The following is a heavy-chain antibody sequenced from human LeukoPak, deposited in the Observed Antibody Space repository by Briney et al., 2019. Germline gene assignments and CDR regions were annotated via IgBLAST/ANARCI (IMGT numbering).Heavy chain of an antibody. V-gene: IGHV3-74*01. CDR3: ARDSSRLWFGELPPLDV. J-gene: IGHJ6*02. CDR1: GFTFSSYW. D-gene: IGHD3-10*01. CDR2: INSDGSST. Sequence: PGGSLRLSCAASGFTFSSYWMHWVRQAPGKGLVWVSRINSDGSSTSYADSVKGRFTISRDNAKNTLYLQMNSLRAEDTAVYYCARDSSRLWFGELPPLDVWGQGTTVTVSS.